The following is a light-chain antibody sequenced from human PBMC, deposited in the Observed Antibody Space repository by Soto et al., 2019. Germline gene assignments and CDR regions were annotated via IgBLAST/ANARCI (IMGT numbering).Light chain of an antibody. CDR2: STD. V-gene: IGLV7-43*01. CDR1: TGAITSGHY. CDR3: LLYYGGAVI. Sequence: QAVVTQEPSLTVSPGGTVNLTSASSTGAITSGHYTNWLQQKPGQAPRALIYSTDTKHSWTPARFSGSLLGGKAALTLSGAQPEDEADYYCLLYYGGAVIFGGGTKLTVL. J-gene: IGLJ2*01.